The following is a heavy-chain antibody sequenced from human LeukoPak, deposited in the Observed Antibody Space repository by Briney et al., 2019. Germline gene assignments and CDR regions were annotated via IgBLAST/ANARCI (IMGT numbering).Heavy chain of an antibody. D-gene: IGHD1-26*01. CDR1: GFNFYDYG. CDR2: INWNGGSI. Sequence: GGSLRLSCAVSGFNFYDYGVSWVRQVPGKGLEWVSGINWNGGSIGYGDSVKGRFTISRDNAKNSLYLQLNSLRGEDTALYYCARDRFSGSYVPWLPDYWGQGTLVTVSS. CDR3: ARDRFSGSYVPWLPDY. J-gene: IGHJ4*02. V-gene: IGHV3-20*04.